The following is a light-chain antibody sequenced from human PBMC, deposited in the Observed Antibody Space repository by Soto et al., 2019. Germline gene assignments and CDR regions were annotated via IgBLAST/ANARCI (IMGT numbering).Light chain of an antibody. CDR2: GAS. J-gene: IGKJ2*01. CDR1: QSTTTY. V-gene: IGKV1-39*01. CDR3: QQSYIPPYT. Sequence: DIQMTQSPSSLSASVGDRVTITCRASQSTTTYLNWYQHKPGKAPKLLIYGASSLRSGVPSRFSGSGSGTDFTLTISSLQPEDFATYYCQQSYIPPYTFVQRTKL.